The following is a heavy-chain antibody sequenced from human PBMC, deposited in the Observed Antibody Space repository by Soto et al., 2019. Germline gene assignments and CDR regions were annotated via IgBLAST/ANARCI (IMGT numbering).Heavy chain of an antibody. Sequence: GGSLRLSCAASGFTFDDYGMSWVRQAPGKGLEWVSGINWNGGSTGYADSVKGRLTISRDNAKNSLYLQMNSLRAEDTALYYCARGHVVGAIPPFDYWGQGTLVTVSS. CDR2: INWNGGST. D-gene: IGHD1-26*01. J-gene: IGHJ4*02. V-gene: IGHV3-20*04. CDR1: GFTFDDYG. CDR3: ARGHVVGAIPPFDY.